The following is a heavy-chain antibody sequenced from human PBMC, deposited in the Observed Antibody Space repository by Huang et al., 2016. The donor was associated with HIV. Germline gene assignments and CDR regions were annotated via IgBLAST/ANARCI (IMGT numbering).Heavy chain of an antibody. Sequence: QVQLVESGGGVVQPGGSLRLSCAASGFTFSSYGMHWVRQAPGKGLEGVAFIRYDGSNKYYADSVKGRFTISRDNSKNTLYLQMNSLRAEDTAVYYCAKVDLSGYLFDYWGQGTLVTVSS. V-gene: IGHV3-30*02. CDR3: AKVDLSGYLFDY. CDR1: GFTFSSYG. D-gene: IGHD3-22*01. CDR2: IRYDGSNK. J-gene: IGHJ4*02.